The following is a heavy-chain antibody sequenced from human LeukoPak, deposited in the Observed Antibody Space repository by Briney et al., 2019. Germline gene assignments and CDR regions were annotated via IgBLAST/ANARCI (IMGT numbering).Heavy chain of an antibody. CDR1: GYTFAKYA. D-gene: IGHD3-16*01. Sequence: ASVKVSCKASGYTFAKYAIHWVRQAPGQRLEWMGWINAGNGNTKYSQKFQGRVTITRDTSASTAYMELSSLRSEDTAVYYCARGEIVITFGSSRPGDAFDIWGQGTMVTVSS. CDR2: INAGNGNT. J-gene: IGHJ3*02. CDR3: ARGEIVITFGSSRPGDAFDI. V-gene: IGHV1-3*01.